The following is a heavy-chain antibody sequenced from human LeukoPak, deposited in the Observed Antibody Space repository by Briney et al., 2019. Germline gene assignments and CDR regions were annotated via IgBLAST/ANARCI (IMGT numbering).Heavy chain of an antibody. CDR3: ATAYSGGRDAFDI. V-gene: IGHV4-59*01. CDR1: GGSISSYY. CDR2: IYYSGST. D-gene: IGHD1-26*01. J-gene: IGHJ3*02. Sequence: SETLSLTCTVSGGSISSYYWSWIRQPPGKGLEWIGYIYYSGSTNYNPSLKSRVTISVDTSKKQFSLKLSSVTAADTAVYYCATAYSGGRDAFDIWGQGTMVTVSS.